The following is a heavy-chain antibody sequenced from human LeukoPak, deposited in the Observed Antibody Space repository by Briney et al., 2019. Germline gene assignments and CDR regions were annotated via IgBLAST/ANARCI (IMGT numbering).Heavy chain of an antibody. V-gene: IGHV4-61*01. CDR1: GYSISSGYY. J-gene: IGHJ5*02. CDR3: ARNARYNWFDP. Sequence: SETLSLTCTVSGYSISSGYYWSWIRQPPGQGLEWIGYIYYSGSSNYNPSLKSRVTISVDTSKNQFSLKVSSVTAADTAVYYCARNARYNWFDPWGQGTLVTVSS. CDR2: IYYSGSS.